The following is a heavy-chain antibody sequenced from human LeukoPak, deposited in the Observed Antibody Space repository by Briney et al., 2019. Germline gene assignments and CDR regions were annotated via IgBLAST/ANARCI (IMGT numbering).Heavy chain of an antibody. Sequence: ASMKVSCKASGYTFTGYGLSWVRQAPGQGLEWMGWLSAYNGNANYAQRLQGRVTMTTDTSTSAAHMELSSLTSDDTAVYYCARWRSGSPHFDYWGQGTLVTVSS. CDR3: ARWRSGSPHFDY. CDR2: LSAYNGNA. CDR1: GYTFTGYG. V-gene: IGHV1-18*01. D-gene: IGHD3-10*01. J-gene: IGHJ4*02.